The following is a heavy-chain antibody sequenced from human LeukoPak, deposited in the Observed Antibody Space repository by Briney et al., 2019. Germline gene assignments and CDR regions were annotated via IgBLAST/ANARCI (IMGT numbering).Heavy chain of an antibody. J-gene: IGHJ3*01. CDR3: ARPKSAAGTVHDLDAFDV. CDR1: GGSISSYY. D-gene: IGHD6-13*01. V-gene: IGHV4-59*08. CDR2: IYYRGNT. Sequence: SETLSLTCSVSGGSISSYYWSWIRQPPEKGLEWIGYIYYRGNTKYNPSLGSRVTISIDTSKNQFSLKLTSVTAADTAMYYCARPKSAAGTVHDLDAFDVWGQGTMVTVSS.